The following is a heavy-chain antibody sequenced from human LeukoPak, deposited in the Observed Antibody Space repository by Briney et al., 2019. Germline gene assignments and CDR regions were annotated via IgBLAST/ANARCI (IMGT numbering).Heavy chain of an antibody. V-gene: IGHV3-23*01. D-gene: IGHD2-15*01. CDR2: VSTSGGST. Sequence: GGSLRLSCAASGFTFTSYAMSWVRQAPGKGLEWVSTVSTSGGSTYYADSVKGRFTISRDNSKNTQYLQMNSLRAEDTAIYYCLGYCSGGRCYSGGHWGQGTLVTVSS. CDR1: GFTFTSYA. CDR3: LGYCSGGRCYSGGH. J-gene: IGHJ4*02.